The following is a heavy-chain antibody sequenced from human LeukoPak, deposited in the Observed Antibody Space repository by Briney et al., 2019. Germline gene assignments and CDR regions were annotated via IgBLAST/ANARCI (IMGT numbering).Heavy chain of an antibody. CDR2: ISGSGGST. Sequence: GGSLRLSCAASGFTFSSYAMSWVRQVPGKGLEWVSAISGSGGSTYYADSVKGRFTISRDNSKNTLYLQMNSPRAEDTAVYYCAKEGRITMIVVVGYFDYWGQGTLVTVSS. V-gene: IGHV3-23*01. CDR1: GFTFSSYA. J-gene: IGHJ4*02. D-gene: IGHD3-22*01. CDR3: AKEGRITMIVVVGYFDY.